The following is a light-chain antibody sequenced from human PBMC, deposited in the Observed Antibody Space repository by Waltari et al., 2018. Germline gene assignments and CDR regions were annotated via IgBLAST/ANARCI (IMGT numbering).Light chain of an antibody. CDR1: SPNIGSNY. CDR3: ASWDDILSGVL. J-gene: IGLJ2*01. V-gene: IGLV1-47*01. CDR2: RNN. Sequence: QSVLTQPPSASGTPGQRVTISCSGSSPNIGSNYIYWYPQLPGTAPKLLLYRNNRRPSGVPDRVSGSKSGTSASLAISGLRSEDEADYYCASWDDILSGVLFGGGTKLSVL.